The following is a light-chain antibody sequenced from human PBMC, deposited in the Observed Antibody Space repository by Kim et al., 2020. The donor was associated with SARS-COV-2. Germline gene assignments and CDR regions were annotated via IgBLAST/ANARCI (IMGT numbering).Light chain of an antibody. CDR2: DAS. J-gene: IGKJ4*01. CDR1: QSVSSSS. Sequence: AGEGPSLSGRASQSVSSSSLAWYQQKPGQVPRLLIYDASSRATGIPDRFSGSESGTDFTLTISRLEPEDFAVYYCHQYATPPLTFGGGTKVEIK. V-gene: IGKV3-20*01. CDR3: HQYATPPLT.